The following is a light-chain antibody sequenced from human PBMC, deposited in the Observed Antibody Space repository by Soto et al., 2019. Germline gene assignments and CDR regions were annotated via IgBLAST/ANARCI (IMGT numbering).Light chain of an antibody. CDR3: SSFTSASTRI. V-gene: IGLV2-14*03. J-gene: IGLJ1*01. Sequence: QSALTQPASVSGSPGQSITISCTGTSSDIGAFNFVSWYQQHPGTAPKVLIYGVTNRPSGVAYRFSGSKSGNTASLIISGLQPEDEAEYYCSSFTSASTRIFGTGTKLTVL. CDR2: GVT. CDR1: SSDIGAFNF.